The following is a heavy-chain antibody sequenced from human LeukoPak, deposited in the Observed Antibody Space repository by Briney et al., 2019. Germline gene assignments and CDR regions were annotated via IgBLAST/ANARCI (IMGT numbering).Heavy chain of an antibody. D-gene: IGHD3-10*01. Sequence: GESLKISCEASGYRFSNQWIGWVRQMPGKGLECMGITYPADSDTRYSPSFEGQVSISVDKSITTAYLQWSSLKASDTAIYYCARTGYHYGSGSHFAFDVWGQGTVVSVSS. CDR1: GYRFSNQW. CDR2: TYPADSDT. CDR3: ARTGYHYGSGSHFAFDV. J-gene: IGHJ3*01. V-gene: IGHV5-51*01.